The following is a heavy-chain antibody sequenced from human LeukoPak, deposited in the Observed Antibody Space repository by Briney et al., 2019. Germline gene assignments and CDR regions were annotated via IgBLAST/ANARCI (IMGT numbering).Heavy chain of an antibody. CDR1: GYSISSGYY. J-gene: IGHJ5*02. V-gene: IGHV4-38-2*02. CDR2: IYHSGRT. CDR3: ARDLRGYSYGPWFDP. D-gene: IGHD5-18*01. Sequence: SETLSLTCAVSGYSISSGYYWGWIRQPPGKGLEWIGIIYHSGRTYYNPSLKSRVAISVHTSKNQFSLKLSSVTAADTAVYYCARDLRGYSYGPWFDPWGQGTLVTVSS.